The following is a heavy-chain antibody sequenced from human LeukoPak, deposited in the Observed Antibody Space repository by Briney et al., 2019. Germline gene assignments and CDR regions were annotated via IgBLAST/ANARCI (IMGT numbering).Heavy chain of an antibody. CDR3: ATDDYYDSSGYP. CDR2: MNPNSGNT. V-gene: IGHV1-8*02. CDR1: GGTFSTYA. Sequence: ASVKVSCKASGGTFSTYAINWVRQATGQGLEWMGWMNPNSGNTGYAQKFQGRVTMTRNTSISTAYMELSSLRSEDTAVYYCATDDYYDSSGYPWGQGTLVTVSS. J-gene: IGHJ5*02. D-gene: IGHD3-22*01.